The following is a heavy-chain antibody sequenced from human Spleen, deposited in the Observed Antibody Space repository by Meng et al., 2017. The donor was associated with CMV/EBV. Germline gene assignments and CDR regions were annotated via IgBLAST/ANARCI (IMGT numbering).Heavy chain of an antibody. V-gene: IGHV4-59*01. CDR3: ARTKYYDFWSGYYPLLDASDI. CDR1: GDSISSFY. Sequence: SETLSLTCTVSGDSISSFYWTWIRQPPGKGLEWLGYISHSGSTNYNPSLKSRVTISVDTSKNQLSLKLTSATAADTAMYYCARTKYYDFWSGYYPLLDASDIWGQGTMVTVS. CDR2: ISHSGST. J-gene: IGHJ3*02. D-gene: IGHD3-3*01.